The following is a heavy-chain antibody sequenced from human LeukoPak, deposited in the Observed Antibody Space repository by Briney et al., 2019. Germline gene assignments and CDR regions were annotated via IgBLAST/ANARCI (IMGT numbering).Heavy chain of an antibody. J-gene: IGHJ4*02. CDR1: GLPISSYY. CDR2: IYYSGST. CDR3: ARRGEAAAKGGRYFDQ. V-gene: IGHV4-59*01. D-gene: IGHD6-13*01. Sequence: SETLSLTCTVSGLPISSYYWSWIRQPPGKGLEWIGYIYYSGSTNYNPSLKSRVTISVDTSKNQFSLKLSSVTAADTAVYYCARRGEAAAKGGRYFDQWGQGTLVTVSS.